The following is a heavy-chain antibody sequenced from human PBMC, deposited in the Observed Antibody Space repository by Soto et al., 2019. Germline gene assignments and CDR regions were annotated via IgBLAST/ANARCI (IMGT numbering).Heavy chain of an antibody. J-gene: IGHJ3*02. D-gene: IGHD3-10*01. CDR2: INSGSSTI. Sequence: EGSLRLSCAASGFTFSIYSMNWVRQAPGKGLEWISYINSGSSTIYYADSVRGRFTISRDNAKNSLYLQMNSLSAEDTAVYYCARYDGNTPTCAQAPFDISSKWTMDTV. V-gene: IGHV3-48*01. CDR1: GFTFSIYS. CDR3: ARYDGNTPTCAQAPFDI.